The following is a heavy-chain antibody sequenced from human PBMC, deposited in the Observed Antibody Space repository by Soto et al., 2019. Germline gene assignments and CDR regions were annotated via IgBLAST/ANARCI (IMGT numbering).Heavy chain of an antibody. CDR2: ISPIFGTP. V-gene: IGHV1-69*01. D-gene: IGHD2-21*01. Sequence: QVQLVQSGAEVKKPGSSVTVSCKASGGTFSSYTISWVRQAPGQGLEWMAGISPIFGTPIYAQKFQDRVTITAYDSNMTAYMEMTRLTSEDTAVYYCARVVVVSSLSLDYWGQGTLVTISS. CDR3: ARVVVVSSLSLDY. CDR1: GGTFSSYT. J-gene: IGHJ4*02.